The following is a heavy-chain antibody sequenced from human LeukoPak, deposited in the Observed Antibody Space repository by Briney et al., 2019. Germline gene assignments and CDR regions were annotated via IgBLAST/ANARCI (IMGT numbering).Heavy chain of an antibody. Sequence: GESLKISCEGSGYSFTTYWIGWVRQMPGKGLEWMGIVYPDDSDTRYSPSFQGQVTISADKSISTAYLQWSSLKASDTAMYYCARRRDLYSGSYYPFDYWGQGTLVTVS. J-gene: IGHJ4*02. CDR2: VYPDDSDT. CDR1: GYSFTTYW. V-gene: IGHV5-51*01. CDR3: ARRRDLYSGSYYPFDY. D-gene: IGHD1-26*01.